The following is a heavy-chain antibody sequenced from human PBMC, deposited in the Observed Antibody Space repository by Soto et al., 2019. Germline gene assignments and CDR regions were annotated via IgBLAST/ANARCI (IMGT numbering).Heavy chain of an antibody. D-gene: IGHD3-22*01. V-gene: IGHV4-59*01. CDR3: GRGKNHYDSSGPFEY. Sequence: SETLSLTCTVSGGSISSYYWSWIRQPPGKGLEWIGYIYYSGSTNYNPSLKSRVTISVDTSKNQFSLKLSSVTAADTAVYSCGRGKNHYDSSGPFEYRDQGTLVAVSS. J-gene: IGHJ4*02. CDR1: GGSISSYY. CDR2: IYYSGST.